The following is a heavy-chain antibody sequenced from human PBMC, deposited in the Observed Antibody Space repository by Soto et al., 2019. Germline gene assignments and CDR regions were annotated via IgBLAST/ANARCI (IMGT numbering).Heavy chain of an antibody. CDR1: GGSISSGDYY. Sequence: SETLSLTCTVSGGSISSGDYYWSWIRQPPGKGLEWIGYIYYSGSTYYNPSLKSRVTISVDTSKNQFSLKLSSVTAADTAVYYCARDLGPPESRFDPWGQGTLVTVS. V-gene: IGHV4-30-4*01. CDR3: ARDLGPPESRFDP. J-gene: IGHJ5*02. CDR2: IYYSGST.